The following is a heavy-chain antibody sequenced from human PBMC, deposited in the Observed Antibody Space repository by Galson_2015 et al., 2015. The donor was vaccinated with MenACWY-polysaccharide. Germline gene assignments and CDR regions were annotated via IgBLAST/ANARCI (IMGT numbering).Heavy chain of an antibody. J-gene: IGHJ4*02. CDR2: IYYSGST. Sequence: SETLSLTCTVSGGSVSSATYYWSWIRQPPGEGLEWIGYIYYSGSTTYNPSIKSRVTISVDTSKNQFSLKLTSVTAADTAVYYCAAITTSGRYSDYWGQGTLVTVSS. V-gene: IGHV4-61*01. CDR1: GGSVSSATYY. D-gene: IGHD3-16*02. CDR3: AAITTSGRYSDY.